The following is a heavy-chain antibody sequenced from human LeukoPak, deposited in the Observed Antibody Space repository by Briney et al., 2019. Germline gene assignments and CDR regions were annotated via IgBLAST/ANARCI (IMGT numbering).Heavy chain of an antibody. J-gene: IGHJ3*01. CDR2: ITGTGGHT. V-gene: IGHV3-23*01. Sequence: GGSLRLSCAASGFTFTSYAMSWVRQAPGKGLEWVSAITGTGGHTYYAASVQGRFTVSRDNSKNTLYLQMSSLRAEDTAMYYCAKVRDTRDWYKDAFDVWGQGTRVTVSS. CDR3: AKVRDTRDWYKDAFDV. CDR1: GFTFTSYA. D-gene: IGHD6-19*01.